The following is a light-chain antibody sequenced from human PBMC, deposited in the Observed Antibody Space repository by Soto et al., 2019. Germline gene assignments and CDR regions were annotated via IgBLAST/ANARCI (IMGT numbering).Light chain of an antibody. CDR1: QSISNY. CDR3: QQACDPPQL. V-gene: IGKV1-39*01. CDR2: TVS. J-gene: IGKJ1*01. Sequence: QITQSPSSMSRSFGDRVTITFRSSQSISNYLNLYQQKPGKAPNLLLHTVSRFQSGGPPTSSVCGSGTNSNLIFRSVRPEDVAPYCIQQACDPPQLFGQGSKV.